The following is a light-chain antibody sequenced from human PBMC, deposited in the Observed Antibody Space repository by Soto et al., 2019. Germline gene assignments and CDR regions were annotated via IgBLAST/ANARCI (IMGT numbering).Light chain of an antibody. CDR2: SAS. CDR1: QSIVTN. Sequence: EIVMTQSPATLSVSLGESATLSCRASQSIVTNLAWYKQTPGQAPRLLIYSASKRATGIPARFSGSGSGTEVMLTISSLQSEDFGVYYCRQYDNWRHHTFGQGTKLEIK. V-gene: IGKV3-15*01. CDR3: RQYDNWRHHT. J-gene: IGKJ2*01.